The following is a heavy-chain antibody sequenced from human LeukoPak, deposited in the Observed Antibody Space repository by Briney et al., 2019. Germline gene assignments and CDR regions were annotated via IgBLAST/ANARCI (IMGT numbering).Heavy chain of an antibody. J-gene: IGHJ5*02. CDR3: ARKRFGELDLLDP. V-gene: IGHV4-34*01. CDR2: INHSGST. CDR1: GGSFSGYY. D-gene: IGHD3-10*01. Sequence: SETLSLTCAVYGGSFSGYYWSWIRQPPGKGLEWIGEINHSGSTNHNPSLKSRVTISVDTSKNQFSLKLSSVTAADTAVYYCARKRFGELDLLDPWGQGTLVTVSS.